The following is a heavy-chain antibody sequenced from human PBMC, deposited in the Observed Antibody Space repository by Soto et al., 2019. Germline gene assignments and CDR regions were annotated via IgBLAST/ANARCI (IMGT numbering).Heavy chain of an antibody. CDR1: GFSFSNDA. V-gene: IGHV3-23*01. CDR2: ISGSGGST. D-gene: IGHD2-8*01. CDR3: AKDLSVLMVYAIPDY. J-gene: IGHJ4*02. Sequence: GGSLRLSCAASGFSFSNDAMNWFRQAPGKGLEWVSAISGSGGSTYYADSVKGRFTISRDNSKNTLYLQMNSLRAEDTAVYYCAKDLSVLMVYAIPDYWGQGTLVTVSS.